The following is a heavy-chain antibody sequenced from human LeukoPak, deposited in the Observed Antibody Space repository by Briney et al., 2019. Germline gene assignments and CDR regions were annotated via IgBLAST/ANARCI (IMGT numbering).Heavy chain of an antibody. CDR3: ARDPIYTEGIYFDY. Sequence: GASVKVSCKASGYTFTSYGISWVRQAPGQGLEWMGWISAYNGNTNYAQKLQGRVTMTTVTSTSTAYMELRSLRSDDTAVYYCARDPIYTEGIYFDYWGQGTLVTVSS. D-gene: IGHD3-9*01. CDR1: GYTFTSYG. V-gene: IGHV1-18*01. J-gene: IGHJ4*02. CDR2: ISAYNGNT.